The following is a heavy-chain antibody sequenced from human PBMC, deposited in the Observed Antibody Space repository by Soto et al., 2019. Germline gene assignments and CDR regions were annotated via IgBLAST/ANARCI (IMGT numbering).Heavy chain of an antibody. CDR3: ARDSESASSWELLWGDYYYYGMDV. CDR2: ISSSSSYI. J-gene: IGHJ6*02. CDR1: GFTFSSYS. Sequence: PGGSLRLSCAASGFTFSSYSMNWVRQAPGKGLEWVSSISSSSSYIYYADSVKGRFTISRDNAKNSLYLQMNSLRAEDTAVYYCARDSESASSWELLWGDYYYYGMDVWGQGTTVTSP. D-gene: IGHD1-26*01. V-gene: IGHV3-21*01.